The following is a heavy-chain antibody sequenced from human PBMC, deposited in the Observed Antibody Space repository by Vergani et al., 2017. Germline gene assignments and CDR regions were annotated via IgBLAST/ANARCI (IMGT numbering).Heavy chain of an antibody. D-gene: IGHD2-15*01. V-gene: IGHV3-21*01. J-gene: IGHJ3*02. CDR1: GFTFSSYS. CDR2: ISSSRSYI. Sequence: EVQLVESGGGLVKPGGSLRLSCAASGFTFSSYSMNWVRQAPGKGLEWVSSISSSRSYIYYADSVKGRFTISRDNAKNSLYLQMNSLRAEDTAVYYCARWNVVVVAAVRLHDAFDIWGQGTMVTVSS. CDR3: ARWNVVVVAAVRLHDAFDI.